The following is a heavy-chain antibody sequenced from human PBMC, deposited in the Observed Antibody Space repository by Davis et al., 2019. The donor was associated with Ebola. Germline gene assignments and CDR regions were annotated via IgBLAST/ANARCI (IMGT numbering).Heavy chain of an antibody. J-gene: IGHJ6*04. V-gene: IGHV1-18*04. Sequence: AASVKVSCKAFGYSFVTYGISWVRKAPGQGLEWMGWISAFKGKTHYAQKFQGRMTLTTDTSTSTAYMELRSLRSDDTAVYYCALVPDGMDVWGKGTTVTVSS. D-gene: IGHD3-10*01. CDR1: GYSFVTYG. CDR3: ALVPDGMDV. CDR2: ISAFKGKT.